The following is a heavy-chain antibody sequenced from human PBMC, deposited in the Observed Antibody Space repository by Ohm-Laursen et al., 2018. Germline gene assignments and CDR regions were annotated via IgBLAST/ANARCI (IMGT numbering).Heavy chain of an antibody. CDR1: GFTFSSYD. CDR3: ARDRRSTSDSRGMDV. V-gene: IGHV3-30*03. Sequence: SLRLSCSAPGFTFSSYDMYWVRQAPGKGLEWVAVILYDGISKYYVDSVKGRFTISRDNSKNTLYLQMNSLRAEDTAVYYCARDRRSTSDSRGMDVWGQGTTVTVSS. CDR2: ILYDGISK. J-gene: IGHJ6*02. D-gene: IGHD2-2*01.